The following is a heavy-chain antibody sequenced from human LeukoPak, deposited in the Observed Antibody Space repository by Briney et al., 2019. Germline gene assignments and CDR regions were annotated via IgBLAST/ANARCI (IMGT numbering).Heavy chain of an antibody. CDR2: ISAYNGNT. CDR1: GYTFTSYG. D-gene: IGHD4-17*01. V-gene: IGHV1-18*01. Sequence: ASVKVSCKASGYTFTSYGISWVRQAPGQGLERMGWISAYNGNTNYAQKLQGRVTMTTDTSTSTAYMELRSLRSDDTAVYYCARNDYGDFEYYYGMDVWGQGTTVTVSS. CDR3: ARNDYGDFEYYYGMDV. J-gene: IGHJ6*02.